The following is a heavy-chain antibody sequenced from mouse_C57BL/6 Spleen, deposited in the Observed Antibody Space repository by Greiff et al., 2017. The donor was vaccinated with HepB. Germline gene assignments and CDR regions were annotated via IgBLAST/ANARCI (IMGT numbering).Heavy chain of an antibody. J-gene: IGHJ2*01. CDR1: GFTFSNYY. D-gene: IGHD4-1*01. CDR2: INYDGSST. Sequence: EVHLVESEGCLVQPGCSMKLSCTASGFTFSNYYMSWVRQVPEKGLEWVANINYDGSSTYYLDSLKSRFIISRDNAKNMLYLQMSSLKSEDTATYCCARDPPSGTFDYWGQGTTLTVSS. CDR3: ARDPPSGTFDY. V-gene: IGHV5-16*01.